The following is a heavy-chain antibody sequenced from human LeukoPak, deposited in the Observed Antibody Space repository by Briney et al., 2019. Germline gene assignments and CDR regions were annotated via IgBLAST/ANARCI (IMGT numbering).Heavy chain of an antibody. V-gene: IGHV3-30*02. CDR3: ARDQRIAAAATFDY. D-gene: IGHD6-13*01. Sequence: GALSPSCAASGFTSSSYGMHWFRQAPGKGLEWGAYIQYDGSNEQYADSVKGRFSISRDSSKNILYLQMNSLRAEDTAVYYCARDQRIAAAATFDYWGQGTLVTVSS. CDR2: IQYDGSNE. J-gene: IGHJ4*02. CDR1: GFTSSSYG.